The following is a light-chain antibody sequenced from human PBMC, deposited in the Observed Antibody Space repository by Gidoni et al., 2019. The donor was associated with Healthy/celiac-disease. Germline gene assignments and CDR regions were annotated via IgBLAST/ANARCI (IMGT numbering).Light chain of an antibody. Sequence: DIQLTQSPSFLSASVGDRVTITCRASQGISSYLAWYQQKPGKAPKLLIYAASSLQSGVPSMFSGSGSGTEFSLTISILHPEDFATYYCQQLNSYSTFXQXTKVEIK. J-gene: IGKJ1*01. CDR3: QQLNSYST. CDR2: AAS. CDR1: QGISSY. V-gene: IGKV1-9*01.